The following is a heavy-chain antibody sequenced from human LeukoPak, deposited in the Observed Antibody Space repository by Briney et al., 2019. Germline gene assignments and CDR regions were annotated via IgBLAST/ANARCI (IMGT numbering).Heavy chain of an antibody. J-gene: IGHJ4*02. Sequence: SETLSLTCAVYGGSFSGYYWSWIRQPPGKGLEWIGEINHSGSTNYNLSLKSRVTISVDTSKNQFSLKLSSVTAADTAVYYCARGWTVAGPFDYWGQGTLVTVSS. D-gene: IGHD6-19*01. CDR1: GGSFSGYY. CDR2: INHSGST. CDR3: ARGWTVAGPFDY. V-gene: IGHV4-34*01.